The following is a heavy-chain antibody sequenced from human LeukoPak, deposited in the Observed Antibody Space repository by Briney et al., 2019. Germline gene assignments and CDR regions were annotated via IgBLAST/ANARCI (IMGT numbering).Heavy chain of an antibody. Sequence: SETLSLTCTVSGYSISNGYYWGWIRQPPGKGLEWIGNIYHSGRTYYNPSLKSRVTISVDTSKNQFSLKLSSVTAADTAVYYCARQRYSSSSKFDYWGQGTLVTVSS. D-gene: IGHD6-6*01. J-gene: IGHJ4*02. CDR1: GYSISNGYY. CDR2: IYHSGRT. V-gene: IGHV4-38-2*02. CDR3: ARQRYSSSSKFDY.